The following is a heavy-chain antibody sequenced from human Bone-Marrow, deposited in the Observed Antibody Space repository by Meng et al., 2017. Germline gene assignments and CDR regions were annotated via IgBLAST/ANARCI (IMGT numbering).Heavy chain of an antibody. V-gene: IGHV6-1*01. CDR3: ARDDAKLNDASDI. CDR1: GDSVSSNSAA. CDR2: TYYRSKWYN. D-gene: IGHD3-10*01. Sequence: LRLSCAISGDSVSSNSAAWNWIRQSPSRGLEWLGRTYYRSKWYNDYAVSVKSRITINPDTSKNQFSLQLNSVTPEDTAVYYCARDDAKLNDASDIWGQGTMVTVSS. J-gene: IGHJ3*02.